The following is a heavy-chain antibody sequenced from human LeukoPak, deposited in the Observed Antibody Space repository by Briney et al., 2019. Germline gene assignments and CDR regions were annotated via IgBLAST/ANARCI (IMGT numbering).Heavy chain of an antibody. D-gene: IGHD3-10*01. CDR1: GGSISSSSYF. CDR2: IYYSGST. V-gene: IGHV4-39*01. J-gene: IGHJ4*02. CDR3: ARHGAGWWRGITMVRGVMTHFDY. Sequence: RSSETLYLTCTVSGGSISSSSYFWGWIRQPPGKGLEWIGSIYYSGSTYYNPSLKSRVTISVDTSKNQFSLKLSSVTAADTAVYYCARHGAGWWRGITMVRGVMTHFDYWGQGTLVTVSS.